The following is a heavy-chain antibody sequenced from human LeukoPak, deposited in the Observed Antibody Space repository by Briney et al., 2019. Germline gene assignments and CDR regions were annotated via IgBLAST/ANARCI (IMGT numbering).Heavy chain of an antibody. CDR3: ARGRGRFLEWLSDAFDI. Sequence: GGSLRHSCAASGFTFSSYSMNWVRQAPGKGLEWVSYISSSSSTIYYADSVKGRFTISRDNAKNSLYLQMNSLRAEDTAVYYCARGRGRFLEWLSDAFDIWGQGTMVTVSS. V-gene: IGHV3-48*01. CDR1: GFTFSSYS. CDR2: ISSSSSTI. J-gene: IGHJ3*02. D-gene: IGHD3-3*01.